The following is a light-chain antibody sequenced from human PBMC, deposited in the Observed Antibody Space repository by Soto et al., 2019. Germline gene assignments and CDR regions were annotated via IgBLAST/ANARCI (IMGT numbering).Light chain of an antibody. J-gene: IGKJ2*01. Sequence: DIQMTQSPSTLSASVGDGVTITCRASQSISTWLAWYQQKPGKAPKLLIYKASSLQSGVPSRFSGSGSGTEFTLAISSLQPDDIATYYCLQYNSYRYTFGQGTKLEIK. CDR1: QSISTW. V-gene: IGKV1-5*03. CDR2: KAS. CDR3: LQYNSYRYT.